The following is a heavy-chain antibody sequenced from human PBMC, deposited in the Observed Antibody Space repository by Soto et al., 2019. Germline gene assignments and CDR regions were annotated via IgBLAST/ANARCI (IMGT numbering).Heavy chain of an antibody. V-gene: IGHV3-53*04. D-gene: IGHD2-15*01. CDR3: ARNYLETALPYYYYYMAV. CDR2: IYSGGST. Sequence: GGSLRLSCAASGFTVSSNYMSWVRQAPGKGLEWVSVIYSGGSTYYADSVKGRFTISRHNSKNTLYLQMNSLRAEDTAVYYCARNYLETALPYYYYYMAVWGKGTTVTVSS. J-gene: IGHJ6*03. CDR1: GFTVSSNY.